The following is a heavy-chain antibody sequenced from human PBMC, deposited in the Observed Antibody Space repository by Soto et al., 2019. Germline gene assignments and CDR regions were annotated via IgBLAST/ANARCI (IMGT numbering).Heavy chain of an antibody. CDR3: ASGQLPPDD. CDR2: IYYSGST. J-gene: IGHJ4*01. D-gene: IGHD2-2*01. V-gene: IGHV4-28*01. Sequence: QVQLQESGPGLVKPSDTLSLTCAVSGYSISSSNWWGWIRQPPGKGLEWIGYIYYSGSTHYNPALNSLVTMSVYTSKTQVSPKLTSVTAVDTAVYYCASGQLPPDDWGHGTLVTVSS. CDR1: GYSISSSNW.